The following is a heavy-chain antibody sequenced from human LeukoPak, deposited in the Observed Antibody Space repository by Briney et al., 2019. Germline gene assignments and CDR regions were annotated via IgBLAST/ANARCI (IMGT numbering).Heavy chain of an antibody. J-gene: IGHJ4*02. Sequence: ASVKVSCKASGYTFTGYYLHWVRQAPAQGLEWVGWINPNSGGTDYAQKFQGRFTMTRDTSISTTYMELSRLRSDDTAVYYCARHYSGDSSAFYDFWGQGTLVTVSS. V-gene: IGHV1-2*02. CDR3: ARHYSGDSSAFYDF. CDR2: INPNSGGT. D-gene: IGHD3-22*01. CDR1: GYTFTGYY.